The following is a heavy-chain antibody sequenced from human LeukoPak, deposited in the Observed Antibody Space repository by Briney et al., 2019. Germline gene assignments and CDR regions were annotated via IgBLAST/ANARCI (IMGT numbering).Heavy chain of an antibody. V-gene: IGHV3-23*01. D-gene: IGHD4-17*01. CDR3: ARGDDYGDRSEHYFDY. CDR2: ISNNGGYT. Sequence: GGSLRLSCAASGFTFSSSAMSWVRQAPGKGLEWVSAISNNGGYTYYADSVQGRFTISRDNSKNTLYLQMNSLRAEDTAVYYCARGDDYGDRSEHYFDYWGQGTLVTVSS. CDR1: GFTFSSSA. J-gene: IGHJ4*02.